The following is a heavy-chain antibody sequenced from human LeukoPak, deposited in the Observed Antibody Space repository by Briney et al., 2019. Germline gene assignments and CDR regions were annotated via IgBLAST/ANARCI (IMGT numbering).Heavy chain of an antibody. D-gene: IGHD2-2*01. V-gene: IGHV3-23*01. CDR1: GFTFSSYA. CDR3: AKEGGKSSSSCYYFDH. J-gene: IGHJ4*02. CDR2: IYGGVGST. Sequence: PGGSLRLSCAASGFTFSSYAMTWVRQAPGKGLEWVSVIYGGVGSTFSAHSLNAPFTISRDNSKNTLYLQMNSLRAEDTAVYYCAKEGGKSSSSCYYFDHWGQGSLVTVSS.